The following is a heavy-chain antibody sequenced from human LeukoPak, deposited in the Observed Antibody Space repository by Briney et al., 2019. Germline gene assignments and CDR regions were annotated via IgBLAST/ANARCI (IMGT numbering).Heavy chain of an antibody. CDR3: ARTNSGGFDP. V-gene: IGHV3-74*01. D-gene: IGHD2-21*01. J-gene: IGHJ5*02. CDR2: INSDGSST. CDR1: GFTFSRYW. Sequence: GGSLRLSCAASGFTFSRYWMHWVRQAPGKGLVWVSLINSDGSSTNYADSVKGRFTISRDNARNTVYLQMNSLRAEDTAVYYCARTNSGGFDPWGQGTLVTVSS.